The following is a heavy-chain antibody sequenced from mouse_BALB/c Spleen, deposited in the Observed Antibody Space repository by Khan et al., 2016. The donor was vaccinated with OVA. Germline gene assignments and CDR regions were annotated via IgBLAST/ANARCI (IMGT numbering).Heavy chain of an antibody. CDR2: INYSGNT. J-gene: IGHJ3*01. Sequence: EVQLQGSGPGLVKPSQSLSLTCTVTGYSITSEYAWNWIRQFPGNKLEWMGYINYSGNTRFNPSLKSRTSITRDTSKNQFFLQLSSVTTEDTATYYCARKDYYDYDPFPYWGQGTLVTVSA. D-gene: IGHD2-4*01. CDR1: GYSITSEYA. CDR3: ARKDYYDYDPFPY. V-gene: IGHV3-2*02.